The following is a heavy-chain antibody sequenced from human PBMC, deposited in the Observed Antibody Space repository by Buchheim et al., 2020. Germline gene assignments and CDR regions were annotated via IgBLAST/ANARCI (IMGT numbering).Heavy chain of an antibody. D-gene: IGHD3-10*01. Sequence: EVQLVESGGGLVQPGGSLRLSCAASGFTLSNYWMSWVRQAPGKGLEWVANIKQDGSEKYYVDSVKGRFTISRDNAKNSLYLQVNSLRAEDTAVYYCARSVWFGELLWDYWGQGTL. CDR1: GFTLSNYW. CDR2: IKQDGSEK. J-gene: IGHJ4*02. V-gene: IGHV3-7*01. CDR3: ARSVWFGELLWDY.